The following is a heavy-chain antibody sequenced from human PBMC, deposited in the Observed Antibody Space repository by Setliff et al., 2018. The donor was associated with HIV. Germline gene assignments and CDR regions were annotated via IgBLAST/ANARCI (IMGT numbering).Heavy chain of an antibody. V-gene: IGHV4-38-2*01. CDR2: IYQTGTT. J-gene: IGHJ4*02. D-gene: IGHD2-15*01. Sequence: SETLSLTCAVSGFSINSGYYWGWIRQPPGKGLEWIGSIYQTGTTYYNPSLKSRVTISVDTSQNQFSLRLSSVTAADTAVYYCARGSGRFCSGGRCSAFDYWGQGTLFTVSS. CDR3: ARGSGRFCSGGRCSAFDY. CDR1: GFSINSGYY.